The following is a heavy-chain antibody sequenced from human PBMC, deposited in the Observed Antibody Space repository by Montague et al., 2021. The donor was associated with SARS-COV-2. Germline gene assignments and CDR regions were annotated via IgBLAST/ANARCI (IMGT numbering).Heavy chain of an antibody. CDR1: GDSVDSDC. CDR2: IHYTGST. CDR3: ARERDWASRFDL. J-gene: IGHJ4*02. V-gene: IGHV4-59*02. Sequence: SETLSLTCTVSGDSVDSDCWSWVRQPSGERLEWIGHIHYTGSTEYNPSLKSRASISADASKNSLSLSLASVTAADTAVYYCARERDWASRFDLWGQGILVTVSS. D-gene: IGHD3/OR15-3a*01.